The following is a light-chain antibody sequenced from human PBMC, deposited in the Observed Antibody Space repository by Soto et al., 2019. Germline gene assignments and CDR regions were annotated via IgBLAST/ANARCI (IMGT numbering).Light chain of an antibody. J-gene: IGKJ1*01. CDR2: KAS. CDR3: QQYNSSLT. Sequence: DIQMTQSPSTLSASVGDRVTITCRASQSISSWLAWYHQKPGKAPKLLLYKASSLESGVPSRFSGSGSGTVFTLTISSLQDDAFATYYCQQYNSSLTFGRGTKVEIK. CDR1: QSISSW. V-gene: IGKV1-5*03.